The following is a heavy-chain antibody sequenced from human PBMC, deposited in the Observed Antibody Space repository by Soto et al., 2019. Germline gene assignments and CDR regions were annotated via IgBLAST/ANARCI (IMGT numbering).Heavy chain of an antibody. CDR2: INTYNGNT. V-gene: IGHV1-18*01. Sequence: QGQLVQSGAEVKNPGASVKVSCKASGYTFTRYGIGWARQAPGQGFEWMGWINTYNGNTNYANNVQGRVTLTTDTSTSTAYMELRSLRSNDTAIYYCAMVDVYVTPSPQDVWGQGTTVIVSS. CDR3: AMVDVYVTPSPQDV. CDR1: GYTFTRYG. D-gene: IGHD2-8*01. J-gene: IGHJ6*02.